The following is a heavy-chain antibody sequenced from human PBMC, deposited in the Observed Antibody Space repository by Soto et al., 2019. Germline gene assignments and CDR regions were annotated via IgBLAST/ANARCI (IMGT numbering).Heavy chain of an antibody. D-gene: IGHD4-17*01. CDR3: ARGPDRLRIHLRLD. CDR2: IYYSGST. Sequence: QVQLQESGPGLVKPSQTLSLTCTVSGGSISSGGYYWSWIRQHPGKGLEWIGYIYYSGSTYYNPSLKSRVTVSVDTSKNQFSLKLSSVTAADTAVYYCARGPDRLRIHLRLDWGQGTLVTVSS. CDR1: GGSISSGGYY. J-gene: IGHJ1*01. V-gene: IGHV4-31*03.